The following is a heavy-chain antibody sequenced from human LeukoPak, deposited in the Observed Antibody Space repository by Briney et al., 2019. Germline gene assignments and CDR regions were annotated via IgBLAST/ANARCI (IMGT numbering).Heavy chain of an antibody. Sequence: NPGGSLRLSCAASGFTFSAYYMNWIRQAPGKGLEWVSHISDSGTYTDYADSVKGRFTISRDNAQKSLYLQMNSLRVEDTAVYYCAMGNWGKPLAYYWGQGTLVTVSS. CDR1: GFTFSAYY. J-gene: IGHJ4*02. V-gene: IGHV3-11*03. CDR3: AMGNWGKPLAYY. CDR2: ISDSGTYT. D-gene: IGHD7-27*01.